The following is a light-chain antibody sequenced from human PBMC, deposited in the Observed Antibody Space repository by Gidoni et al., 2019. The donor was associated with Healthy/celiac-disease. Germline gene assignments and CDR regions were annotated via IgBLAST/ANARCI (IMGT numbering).Light chain of an antibody. CDR3: AAWDDSLNGAV. J-gene: IGLJ7*01. CDR1: SSNIGSNP. CDR2: SNN. V-gene: IGLV1-44*01. Sequence: QSVLPQPPSASGTPGQRVTISCYGSSSNIGSNPVNWYQQLPGTAPKLLIYSNNQRPSGVPDLFSGSKSGTSASLAISGLQSEDEAYYYCAAWDDSLNGAVFGGGTQLTVL.